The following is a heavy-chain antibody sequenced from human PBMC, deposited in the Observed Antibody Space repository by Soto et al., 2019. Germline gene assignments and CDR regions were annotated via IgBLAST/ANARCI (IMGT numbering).Heavy chain of an antibody. V-gene: IGHV4-4*07. CDR3: ATTRGLAVGGSFDY. CDR2: IYSDGST. Sequence: PSETLSLTCTVSGGSIIGYYWSCIRQPAGKGLEWIGRIYSDGSTNYNPSLKSRVTMSVDTSKNQFSLKLTSMTAADTAFYYCATTRGLAVGGSFDYWGQGMLVTVSS. J-gene: IGHJ4*02. CDR1: GGSIIGYY. D-gene: IGHD3-10*01.